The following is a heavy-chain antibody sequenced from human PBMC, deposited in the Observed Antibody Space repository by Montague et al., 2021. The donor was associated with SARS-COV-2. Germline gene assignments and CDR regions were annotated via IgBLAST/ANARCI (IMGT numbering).Heavy chain of an antibody. V-gene: IGHV4-39*07. Sequence: SETRSLTCTVSGGSIRSSSHFWGWFRQPPGQRLEWIGTISYSGSTYYSPSLKSRVIISADTSKNQFSLNLRSVTAADTAVYFCGLGRGFAVGNHYYYSYGLDVWGQGTTVTVSS. J-gene: IGHJ6*02. CDR2: ISYSGST. CDR3: GLGRGFAVGNHYYYSYGLDV. CDR1: GGSIRSSSHF. D-gene: IGHD3-10*01.